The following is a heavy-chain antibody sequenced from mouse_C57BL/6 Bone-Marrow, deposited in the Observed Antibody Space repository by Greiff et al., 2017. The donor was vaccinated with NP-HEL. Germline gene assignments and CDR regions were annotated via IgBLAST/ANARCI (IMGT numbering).Heavy chain of an antibody. CDR1: GYTFTDYY. J-gene: IGHJ1*03. D-gene: IGHD2-4*01. CDR2: INPNNGGT. CDR3: ARSSGPYDYDPWYFDV. Sequence: VQLQQSGPELVKPGASVKISCKASGYTFTDYYMNWVKQSHGKSLEWIGDINPNNGGTSYNQKFKGKATSTVDKSSSTAYMELRSLTSEDSAVYYCARSSGPYDYDPWYFDVWGTGTTVTVSS. V-gene: IGHV1-26*01.